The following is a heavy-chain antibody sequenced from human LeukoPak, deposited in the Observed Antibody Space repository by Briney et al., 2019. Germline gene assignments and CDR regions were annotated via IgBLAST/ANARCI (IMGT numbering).Heavy chain of an antibody. J-gene: IGHJ4*02. V-gene: IGHV4-59*01. CDR2: IYYSGST. D-gene: IGHD6-19*01. Sequence: PSETLSLTCTVSGGSISSYYWSWIRQPPGKGLGWIGYIYYSGSTNYSPSLKSRVTISVDTSKNQFSLKLSSVTAADTAVYYCAREGLLAAAVARTLYFDYWGQGTLVTVSS. CDR3: AREGLLAAAVARTLYFDY. CDR1: GGSISSYY.